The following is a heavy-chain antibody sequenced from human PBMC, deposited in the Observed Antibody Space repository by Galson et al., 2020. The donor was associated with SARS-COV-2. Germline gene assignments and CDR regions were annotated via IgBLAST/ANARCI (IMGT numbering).Heavy chain of an antibody. CDR3: AHRRPILTAGWVAP. CDR2: LYLDDDK. D-gene: IGHD3-9*01. J-gene: IGHJ5*02. Sequence: KMSGPTLVKHTQTLTLTCTFSGFSRSTSGEGVGWIRQPPGKALEWLAPLYLDDDKPYSPSLKSRLTITKDTSKNQVVLTMTNMDPVDTATYYCAHRRPILTAGWVAPWGQGTLVTVSS. CDR1: GFSRSTSGEG. V-gene: IGHV2-5*02.